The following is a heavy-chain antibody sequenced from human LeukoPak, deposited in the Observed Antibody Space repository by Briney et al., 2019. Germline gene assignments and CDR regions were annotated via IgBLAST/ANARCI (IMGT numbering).Heavy chain of an antibody. D-gene: IGHD2-15*01. CDR3: ARMVAASHPVRGP. V-gene: IGHV1-2*02. CDR2: INPNNGGT. CDR1: GYTFTAYY. J-gene: IGHJ5*02. Sequence: ASVKVSCKTSGYTFTAYYTLWVRQAPGQGPEWMGWINPNNGGTNYAQKFQGRVTMTRDTSISAAYMELSRLRSDDTAVYYCARMVAASHPVRGPWGQGTLVTVSS.